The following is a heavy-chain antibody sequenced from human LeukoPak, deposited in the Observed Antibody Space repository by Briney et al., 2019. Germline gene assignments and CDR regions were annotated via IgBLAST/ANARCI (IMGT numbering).Heavy chain of an antibody. CDR3: ARIDRAVAGTIDY. V-gene: IGHV4-59*08. CDR1: GGSISSYF. Sequence: SETLSLTCTVSGGSISSYFWSWIQQPPGKGLEWIGYIYYSGSTNYNPSLKSRVTMSVDTSKNQFSLKLSSVTAADTAVYYCARIDRAVAGTIDYWGQGTLVTVSS. J-gene: IGHJ4*02. CDR2: IYYSGST. D-gene: IGHD6-19*01.